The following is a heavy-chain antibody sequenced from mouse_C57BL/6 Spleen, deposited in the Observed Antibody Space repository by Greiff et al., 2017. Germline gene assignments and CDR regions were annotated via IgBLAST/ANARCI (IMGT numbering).Heavy chain of an antibody. V-gene: IGHV7-3*01. Sequence: EVQLVESGGGLVQPGGSLSLSCAASGFTFTDYYMSWVRQPPGKALEWLGFIRNKANGYTTEYSASVKGRFTISRDNSQSILYLQMNALRAEDSATYYCARYKDYDYDGFAYWGQGTLVTVSA. CDR1: GFTFTDYY. J-gene: IGHJ3*01. CDR2: IRNKANGYTT. CDR3: ARYKDYDYDGFAY. D-gene: IGHD2-4*01.